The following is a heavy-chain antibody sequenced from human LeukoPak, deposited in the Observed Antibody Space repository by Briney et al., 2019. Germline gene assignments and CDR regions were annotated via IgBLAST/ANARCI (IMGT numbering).Heavy chain of an antibody. V-gene: IGHV3-23*01. CDR2: ISGGGGST. CDR1: GFTFTSYS. D-gene: IGHD1-26*01. CDR3: AKGGKWDVTPFDY. Sequence: HPGGSLRLSCAASGFTFTSYSMNWVRQAPGKGLEWVSTISGGGGSTYYADSVKGRFTISRDNSNNTLYLQVNSLRAEDTAVYYCAKGGKWDVTPFDYWGQGTLVTVSS. J-gene: IGHJ4*02.